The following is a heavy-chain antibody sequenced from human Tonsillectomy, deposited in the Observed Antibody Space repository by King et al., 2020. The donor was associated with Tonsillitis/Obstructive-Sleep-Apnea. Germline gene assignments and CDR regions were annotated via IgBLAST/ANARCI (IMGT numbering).Heavy chain of an antibody. D-gene: IGHD3-22*01. CDR3: TTALYYYDSSGYYYCY. CDR1: GFTFSNAW. V-gene: IGHV3-15*01. J-gene: IGHJ4*02. CDR2: IKSKTDGGTT. Sequence: VQLVESGGGLVKPGGSLRLSCAASGFTFSNAWMSWVRQAPGKGLECVGRIKSKTDGGTTDYAAPVKGRFTSSRDDSKNTLYLQMNSLKTEDTAVYYCTTALYYYDSSGYYYCYWGQGTLVTVSS.